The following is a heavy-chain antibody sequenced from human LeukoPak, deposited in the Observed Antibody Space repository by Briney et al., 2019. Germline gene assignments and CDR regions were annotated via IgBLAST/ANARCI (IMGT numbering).Heavy chain of an antibody. J-gene: IGHJ4*02. Sequence: PGGSLRLSCAASGFTVSSNYMSWVRQAPGKGLEWVSVIYSGGSTYYADSVKGRFTISRDNSKNTLYLQMNSLRAEDAAVYYCAIHNYYDSSGPSPQSLDYWGQGTLVTVSS. V-gene: IGHV3-53*01. CDR3: AIHNYYDSSGPSPQSLDY. D-gene: IGHD3-22*01. CDR1: GFTVSSNY. CDR2: IYSGGST.